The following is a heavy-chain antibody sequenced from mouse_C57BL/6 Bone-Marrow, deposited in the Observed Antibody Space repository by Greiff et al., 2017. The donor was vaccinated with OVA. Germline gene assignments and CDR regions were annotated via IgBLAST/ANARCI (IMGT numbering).Heavy chain of an antibody. D-gene: IGHD1-1*01. J-gene: IGHJ3*01. CDR1: GFSLTSYG. CDR3: AEKGTYYGSSSAWFAY. CDR2: IWRGGST. Sequence: QVQLQQSGPGLVQPSQSLSITCTVSGFSLTSYGVHWVRQSPGKGLEWLGVIWRGGSTAYNAAFMSRLSITKDNSTSQVFFKMNSLQADDTAIYYCAEKGTYYGSSSAWFAYWGQGTLVTVSA. V-gene: IGHV2-5*01.